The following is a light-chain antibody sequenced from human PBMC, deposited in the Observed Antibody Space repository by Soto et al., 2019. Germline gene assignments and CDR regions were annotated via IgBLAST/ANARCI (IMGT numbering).Light chain of an antibody. Sequence: ALTQPRSVSGSPGQSVTISFTGTSSDVGGYNFVSWFQQHPGKAPKLIIYDVIKGPSGVPPPLSGSKSANTASLTISALQAVDVADSSSCIYAASYLHVFGPGPKVTAL. V-gene: IGLV2-11*01. CDR1: SSDVGGYNF. J-gene: IGLJ1*01. CDR3: CIYAASYLHV. CDR2: DVI.